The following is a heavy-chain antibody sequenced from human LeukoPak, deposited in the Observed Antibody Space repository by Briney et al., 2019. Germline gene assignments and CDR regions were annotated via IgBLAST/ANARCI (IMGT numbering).Heavy chain of an antibody. J-gene: IGHJ4*02. CDR2: IYYSGST. D-gene: IGHD1-26*01. CDR3: ARDSVVGATGGRGDFDY. CDR1: GGSISTYY. Sequence: SETLSLTCTVSGGSISTYYWSWIRQPPGKGLEWIGYIYYSGSTNYNPSLKSRVTISVDTSKNQFSLKLSSVTAADTAVYYCARDSVVGATGGRGDFDYWGQGTLVTVSS. V-gene: IGHV4-59*12.